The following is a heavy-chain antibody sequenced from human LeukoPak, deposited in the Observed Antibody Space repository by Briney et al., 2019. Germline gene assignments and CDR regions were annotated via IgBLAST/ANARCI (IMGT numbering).Heavy chain of an antibody. Sequence: GASVKVSCKASGYTFTSYGISWVRQAPGQGLEWMGWISAYNGNTNYAQKLQGRVTMTTDTSTSTAYMELRSPRSDDAAVYYCARDRSWYYYDSSGYSGFDYWGQGTLVTVSS. J-gene: IGHJ4*02. CDR1: GYTFTSYG. CDR3: ARDRSWYYYDSSGYSGFDY. D-gene: IGHD3-22*01. V-gene: IGHV1-18*01. CDR2: ISAYNGNT.